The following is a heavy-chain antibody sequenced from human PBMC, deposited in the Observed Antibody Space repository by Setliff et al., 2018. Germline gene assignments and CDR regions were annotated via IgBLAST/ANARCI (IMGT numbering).Heavy chain of an antibody. CDR2: ISYSGDT. J-gene: IGHJ3*02. CDR3: ARRYEVVIITKTGAFDI. Sequence: ETLSLTCTVSGGSISINHYYWEWIRQAPGKGLEWIGRISYSGDTYYSPSLRSRVTISVATSKNQFSLKLRSVTAADTAVYYCARRYEVVIITKTGAFDIWGPGTMVTVSS. V-gene: IGHV4-39*01. D-gene: IGHD3-22*01. CDR1: GGSISINHYY.